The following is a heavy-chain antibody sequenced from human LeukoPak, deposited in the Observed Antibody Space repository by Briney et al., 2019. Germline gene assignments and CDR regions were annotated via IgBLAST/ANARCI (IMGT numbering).Heavy chain of an antibody. D-gene: IGHD3-22*01. J-gene: IGHJ1*01. CDR3: ARAPSEIGGYYPEYFRH. Sequence: ETLSLTCAVYGGSFSGYYWSWIRQPPGKGLVWVSRIKSDGSTNYADSVKGRFTISRDNAKNTVSLQMNSLRAEDTGVYYCARAPSEIGGYYPEYFRHWGQGTLVTVSS. CDR2: IKSDGST. CDR1: GGSFSGYY. V-gene: IGHV3-74*01.